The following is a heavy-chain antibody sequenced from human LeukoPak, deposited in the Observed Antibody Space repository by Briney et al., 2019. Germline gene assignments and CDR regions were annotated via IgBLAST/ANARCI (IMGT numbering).Heavy chain of an antibody. CDR1: GFTFSSYA. D-gene: IGHD4-11*01. Sequence: GGSLRLSCAASGFTFSSYAMHWVRQAPGKGLEWVSGISYNSGSIAYADSVKGRFTISRDNARNSLYLQMNSLRAEDTAFYYCTKDSDYMLDYWGQGTLVTVSS. CDR3: TKDSDYMLDY. V-gene: IGHV3-9*01. CDR2: ISYNSGSI. J-gene: IGHJ4*02.